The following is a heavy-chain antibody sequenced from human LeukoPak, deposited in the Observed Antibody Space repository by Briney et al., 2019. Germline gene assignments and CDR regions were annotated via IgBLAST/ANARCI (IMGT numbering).Heavy chain of an antibody. CDR2: IKQDGSEK. Sequence: PGGSLRLSCAASGFTFSSYWMSWVRQAPGKGLEWVANIKQDGSEKYYVDSVKGRFTISRDNAKNSLYLQMNSLRAEDTAVYYCARVGYDYVWGSYASRVPDFDYWGQGTLVTVSS. V-gene: IGHV3-7*01. D-gene: IGHD3-16*01. J-gene: IGHJ4*02. CDR1: GFTFSSYW. CDR3: ARVGYDYVWGSYASRVPDFDY.